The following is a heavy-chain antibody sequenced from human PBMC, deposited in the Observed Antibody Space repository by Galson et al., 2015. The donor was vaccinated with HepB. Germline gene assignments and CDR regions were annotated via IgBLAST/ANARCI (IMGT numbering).Heavy chain of an antibody. Sequence: SLRLSCAASGFTFSSYGMHWVRQAPGKGLEWVAAISDDGTKRYQTDSVTGRFIISRDNSKNTLYLQMNSLRVEDTAVHYCAHLTGPHDVFDLWGQGTMVTVFS. J-gene: IGHJ3*01. CDR1: GFTFSSYG. CDR3: AHLTGPHDVFDL. CDR2: ISDDGTKR. V-gene: IGHV3-30*03.